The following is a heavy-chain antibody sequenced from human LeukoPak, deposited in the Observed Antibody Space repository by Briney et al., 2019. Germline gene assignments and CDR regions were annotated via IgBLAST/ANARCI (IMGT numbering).Heavy chain of an antibody. V-gene: IGHV4-59*08. CDR2: IFYNGST. CDR1: GGSINSFY. J-gene: IGHJ3*02. D-gene: IGHD6-13*01. CDR3: VRRGSSILDDAFDI. Sequence: SETLSLTCTVSGGSINSFYWNWIRQSPGKGLEWIGYIFYNGSTKYNPSLNSRVTISLDTSKKRFSLKLGSVTAADTAVYYCVRRGSSILDDAFDIWGQGTMVTVSS.